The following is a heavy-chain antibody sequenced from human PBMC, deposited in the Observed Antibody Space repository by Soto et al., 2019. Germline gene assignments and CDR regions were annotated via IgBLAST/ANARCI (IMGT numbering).Heavy chain of an antibody. CDR1: GFSFDDYG. CDR2: ISYDGGNK. V-gene: IGHV3-33*08. Sequence: PGGSLRLSCAASGFSFDDYGMHWVRQAPGKGLEWVSGISYDGGNKYYADSVKGRFTISRDNSKNTLYLQMNSLRAEDTAVYYCARGGYCSGGSCYSDAFDIWGQGTMVTVSS. D-gene: IGHD2-15*01. CDR3: ARGGYCSGGSCYSDAFDI. J-gene: IGHJ3*02.